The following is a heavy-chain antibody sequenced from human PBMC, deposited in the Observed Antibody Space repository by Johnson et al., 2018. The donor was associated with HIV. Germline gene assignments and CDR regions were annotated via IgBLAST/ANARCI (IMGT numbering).Heavy chain of an antibody. CDR2: IWYDGSNK. D-gene: IGHD3-3*01. CDR1: GFTFSSYG. Sequence: HVQLVESGGGVVQPGRSLRLSCAASGFTFSSYGMHWVRQAPGKGLEWVAVIWYDGSNKYYADSEKGRFTISRDNSKNTLYLQMNSLRAEDTAVYYCAKGLAAFFAFDIWGQGTMVTVSS. CDR3: AKGLAAFFAFDI. J-gene: IGHJ3*02. V-gene: IGHV3-33*06.